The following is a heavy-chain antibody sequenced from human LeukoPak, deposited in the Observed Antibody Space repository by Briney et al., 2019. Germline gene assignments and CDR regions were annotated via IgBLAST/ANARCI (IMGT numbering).Heavy chain of an antibody. Sequence: GGSLRLSCAASGFTFSSYSMNWVRQAPGKGLESVSSISSSSSYIYYADSVKGRFTIARDNAKNSLYLQMNSLRAEDTAVYYCARVTGYENYYDSSGYYYYFDYWGQGTLVTVSS. CDR3: ARVTGYENYYDSSGYYYYFDY. V-gene: IGHV3-21*01. D-gene: IGHD3-22*01. J-gene: IGHJ4*02. CDR2: ISSSSSYI. CDR1: GFTFSSYS.